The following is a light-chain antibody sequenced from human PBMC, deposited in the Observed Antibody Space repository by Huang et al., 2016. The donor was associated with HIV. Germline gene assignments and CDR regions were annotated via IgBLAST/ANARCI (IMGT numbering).Light chain of an antibody. J-gene: IGKJ3*01. CDR2: ETA. CDR1: HSVVTY. Sequence: EIVLTQSPATLSLSPGERATLSCRTTHSVVTYFGWYQQKPGQAPRLRIYETASRATGIPARCSGSGSGADVTLTISSLEPEDFAVYYCQQTSNWPFTCGPGTRLDVK. CDR3: QQTSNWPFT. V-gene: IGKV3-11*01.